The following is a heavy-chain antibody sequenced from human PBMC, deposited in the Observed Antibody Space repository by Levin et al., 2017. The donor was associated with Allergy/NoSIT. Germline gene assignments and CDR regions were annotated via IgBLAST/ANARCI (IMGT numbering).Heavy chain of an antibody. CDR1: GGSVSSDNYY. CDR2: IYSSGST. Sequence: SETLSLTCTVSGGSVSSDNYYWTWIRQPPGRGLEWVGYIYSSGSTSYNPSLKSRVTISLDTSKNQFFLRLSSVTAADTAVYYCAESRYTYGDFDYWGQGTLVTVSS. V-gene: IGHV4-61*01. CDR3: AESRYTYGDFDY. D-gene: IGHD5-18*01. J-gene: IGHJ4*02.